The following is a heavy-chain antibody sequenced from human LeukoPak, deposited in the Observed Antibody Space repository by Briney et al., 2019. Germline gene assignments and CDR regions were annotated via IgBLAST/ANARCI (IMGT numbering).Heavy chain of an antibody. D-gene: IGHD4-11*01. CDR1: GLSFSTHS. V-gene: IGHV3-48*02. Sequence: GGSLRLSCVASGLSFSTHSMNWVRQAPGKGLEWISYITSSSSTIHYADSVKGRFTISRDSAKNSLYLQMNSLRDEDTAVYYCASDRLGWGQGTLVTVSS. CDR2: ITSSSSTI. J-gene: IGHJ4*02. CDR3: ASDRLG.